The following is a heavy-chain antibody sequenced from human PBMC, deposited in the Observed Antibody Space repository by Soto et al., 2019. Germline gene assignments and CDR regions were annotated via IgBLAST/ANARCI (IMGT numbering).Heavy chain of an antibody. CDR3: AKDQASGQGSFDS. V-gene: IGHV3-30*18. Sequence: VKLVELGGGVVQPGGSLRLSCAASGFTFNIYGMHWVRQAPDKGLEWVALISYDGSNQYYADSVKGRFTISRDNSKNTLFLQMNSLRADATAVYYCAKDQASGQGSFDSWGQGTLVTVSS. CDR1: GFTFNIYG. J-gene: IGHJ4*02. CDR2: ISYDGSNQ.